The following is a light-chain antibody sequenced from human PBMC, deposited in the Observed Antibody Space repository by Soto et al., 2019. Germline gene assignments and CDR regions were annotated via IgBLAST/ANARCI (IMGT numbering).Light chain of an antibody. CDR1: TIGSKS. J-gene: IGLJ1*01. Sequence: SYELTQPPSISVAPGKTARIPCGGNTIGSKSVHWYQQKAGQAPVLVIYYDSDRPSGIPERFSGSNSGNTATLTISRAEVGDEADYYCQVWDISSDHYVFGSGTKLTVL. V-gene: IGLV3-21*04. CDR2: YDS. CDR3: QVWDISSDHYV.